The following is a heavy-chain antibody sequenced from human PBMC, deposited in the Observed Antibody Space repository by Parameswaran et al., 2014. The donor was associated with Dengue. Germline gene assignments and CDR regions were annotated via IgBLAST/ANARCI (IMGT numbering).Heavy chain of an antibody. CDR2: INPNSGGT. J-gene: IGHJ4*02. Sequence: WVRQAPGQGLEWMGWINPNSGGTNYAQKFQGWVTMTRDTSISTAYMELSRLRSDDTAVYYCARAQVRYYDSSGFDYVGPGEPWSPSPQ. D-gene: IGHD3-22*01. CDR3: ARAQVRYYDSSGFDY. V-gene: IGHV1-2*04.